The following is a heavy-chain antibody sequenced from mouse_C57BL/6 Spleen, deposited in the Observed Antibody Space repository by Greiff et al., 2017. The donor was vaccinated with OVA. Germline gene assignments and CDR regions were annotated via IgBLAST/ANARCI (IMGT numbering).Heavy chain of an antibody. Sequence: VQLVESGAELVKPGASVKISCKASGYAFSSYWMNWVQQRPGKGLEWIGQIYPGDGDTNYNGKFKGKATLTADKSSSTAYMQLSSLTSEDSAVYFCARRITTGYFDVWGTGTTVTVSS. D-gene: IGHD1-1*01. CDR3: ARRITTGYFDV. CDR2: IYPGDGDT. V-gene: IGHV1-80*01. J-gene: IGHJ1*03. CDR1: GYAFSSYW.